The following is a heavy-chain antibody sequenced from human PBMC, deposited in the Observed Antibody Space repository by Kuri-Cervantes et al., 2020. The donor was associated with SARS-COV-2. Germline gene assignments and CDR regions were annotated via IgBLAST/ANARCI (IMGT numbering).Heavy chain of an antibody. CDR2: ISSSSSTI. V-gene: IGHV3-48*02. Sequence: GESLKISCAASGFTFSSYSMNWVRQAPGKGLGWVSYISSSSSTIYYADSVKGRFTISRDNAKNSLYLQMNSLRDEDTAVYYCARSSPRSITIFGVVTPYYGMDVWGQGTTVTVSS. CDR3: ARSSPRSITIFGVVTPYYGMDV. J-gene: IGHJ6*02. CDR1: GFTFSSYS. D-gene: IGHD3-3*01.